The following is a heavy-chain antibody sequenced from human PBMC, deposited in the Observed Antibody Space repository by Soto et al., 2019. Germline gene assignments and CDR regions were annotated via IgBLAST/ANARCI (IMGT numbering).Heavy chain of an antibody. Sequence: QVQMVQSGAEVKKPGASVKVSCKASGYTFTSDDITWVRQDTGQGPEWMGGRYPDSGYEGYAEKFQGRVTMTRDTATQTPYMELSSLTSEDTSEYYCARDGLGRVSGWVDPWGQGTLVTVSS. CDR2: RYPDSGYE. D-gene: IGHD7-27*01. V-gene: IGHV1-8*01. CDR3: ARDGLGRVSGWVDP. J-gene: IGHJ5*02. CDR1: GYTFTSDD.